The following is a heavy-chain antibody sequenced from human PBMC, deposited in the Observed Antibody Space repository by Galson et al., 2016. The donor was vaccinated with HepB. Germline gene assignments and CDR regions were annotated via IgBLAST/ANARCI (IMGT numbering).Heavy chain of an antibody. Sequence: SVKVSCKASGYSFSGYYIHWVRLAPGQGLEWMGWINPNSGGTYYTDKFQGRVTMTRDTSINTAYMELLSLTSDDAAMYYCTRVNFRVIYGMDVWGQGTLVLVSS. CDR1: GYSFSGYY. CDR3: TRVNFRVIYGMDV. CDR2: INPNSGGT. J-gene: IGHJ6*02. V-gene: IGHV1-2*07.